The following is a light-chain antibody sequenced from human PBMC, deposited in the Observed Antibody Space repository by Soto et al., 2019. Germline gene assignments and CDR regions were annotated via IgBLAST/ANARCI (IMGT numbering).Light chain of an antibody. V-gene: IGLV2-23*01. Sequence: QSVLTQPASVSGSPGQSLTISCTGTSSDVGSSNFVSWYQQHPGKAPKLIIYEGSRRPSGVSGRFSGSKSGNAASLTISGLQAEDEADYYCCSLTGSSTFYVFGTGTKVTVL. J-gene: IGLJ1*01. CDR2: EGS. CDR1: SSDVGSSNF. CDR3: CSLTGSSTFYV.